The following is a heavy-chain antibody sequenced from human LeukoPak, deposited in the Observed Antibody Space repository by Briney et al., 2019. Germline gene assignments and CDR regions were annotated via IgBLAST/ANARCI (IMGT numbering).Heavy chain of an antibody. Sequence: GGSLRLSCAASGFTFSSYSMTWVRQAPGKGLEWVSSISSSSSYIYYADSVKGRFTISRDNAKNSLYLQMNSLRAEDTAVYYCARDRGYSEPAELDYWGQGTLVTVSS. J-gene: IGHJ4*02. CDR2: ISSSSSYI. V-gene: IGHV3-21*01. D-gene: IGHD5-12*01. CDR1: GFTFSSYS. CDR3: ARDRGYSEPAELDY.